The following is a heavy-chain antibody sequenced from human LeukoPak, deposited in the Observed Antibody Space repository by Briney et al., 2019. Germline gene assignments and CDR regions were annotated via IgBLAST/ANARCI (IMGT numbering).Heavy chain of an antibody. V-gene: IGHV3-7*01. CDR1: GFTFSSYW. Sequence: HPGGSLRLSGAASGFTFSSYWMSWVPQAPGKGLEWVANIKQDGSEKYYVDSVKGRFTISTDNAKSSLLLQMNSLRAEDTAVYYCAGGNGDYPTWGQGTLVTVSS. D-gene: IGHD4-17*01. CDR2: IKQDGSEK. J-gene: IGHJ5*02. CDR3: AGGNGDYPT.